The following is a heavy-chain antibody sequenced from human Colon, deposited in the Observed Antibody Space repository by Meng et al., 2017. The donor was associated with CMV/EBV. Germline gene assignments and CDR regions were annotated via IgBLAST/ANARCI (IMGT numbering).Heavy chain of an antibody. V-gene: IGHV4-61*01. CDR1: GGSVNNGSYY. Sequence: SETLSLTCSVSGGSVNNGSYYWTWIRQPPGKGLEWIGYISYSGNTNYNPSLKSRVTISVDTSRNQFSLKLTSVTAADTAIYYSARESSGWSTGVDYWGQGTLVTVSS. CDR3: ARESSGWSTGVDY. D-gene: IGHD6-19*01. CDR2: ISYSGNT. J-gene: IGHJ4*02.